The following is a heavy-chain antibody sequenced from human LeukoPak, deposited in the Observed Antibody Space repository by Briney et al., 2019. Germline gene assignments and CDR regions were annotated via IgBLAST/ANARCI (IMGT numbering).Heavy chain of an antibody. CDR2: IIPILGIA. J-gene: IGHJ4*02. CDR3: ARVPPTVTTYYFDY. V-gene: IGHV1-69*04. D-gene: IGHD4-17*01. CDR1: GYTFTGYY. Sequence: GASVKVSCKASGYTFTGYYMLWVRQAPGQGLEWMGRIIPILGIANYAQKFQGRVTITADKSTSTAYMELSSLRSEDTAVYYCARVPPTVTTYYFDYWGQGTLVTVSS.